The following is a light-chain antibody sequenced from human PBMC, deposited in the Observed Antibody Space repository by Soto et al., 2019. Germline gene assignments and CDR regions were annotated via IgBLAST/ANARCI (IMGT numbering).Light chain of an antibody. CDR3: QQRSNWPLT. J-gene: IGKJ4*01. CDR1: QSVSSY. CDR2: DAS. V-gene: IGKV3-11*01. Sequence: EIVLTQSHATLSLSPGERSTLSGRSSQSVSSYLAWYQQKPGQAPRLLIYDASNRATGIPARFSGSGSGTDFTLTISSLEPEDFAVYYCQQRSNWPLTFGGGTKVDIK.